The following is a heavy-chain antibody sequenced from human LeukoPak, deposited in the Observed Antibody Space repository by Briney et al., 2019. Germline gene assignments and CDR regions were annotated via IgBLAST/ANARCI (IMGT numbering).Heavy chain of an antibody. Sequence: PSETLSLTCTVSGGSISSSSYYWGWIRQPPGKGLEWIGSIYYSGSTYYNPSLKSRVTISVDTSKNQFSLKLSSVTAADTAVYYCARVVGAKPYYFDYWGQGTLVTVSS. D-gene: IGHD1-26*01. CDR3: ARVVGAKPYYFDY. V-gene: IGHV4-39*07. CDR2: IYYSGST. J-gene: IGHJ4*02. CDR1: GGSISSSSYY.